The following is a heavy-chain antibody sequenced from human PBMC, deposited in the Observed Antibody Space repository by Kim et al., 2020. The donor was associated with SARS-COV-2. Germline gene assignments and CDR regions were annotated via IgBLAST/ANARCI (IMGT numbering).Heavy chain of an antibody. CDR1: A. CDR2: ISGSGGST. V-gene: IGHV3-23*01. J-gene: IGHJ4*02. Sequence: AMSWVRQGPGKGLEWVSAISGSGGSTHYSDSVKGRFTISRDNSKSTLYLQMNSLRAEDTALYYCAKGGAYFYDSSTYSPFEFWGQGTLVTVSS. D-gene: IGHD3-22*01. CDR3: AKGGAYFYDSSTYSPFEF.